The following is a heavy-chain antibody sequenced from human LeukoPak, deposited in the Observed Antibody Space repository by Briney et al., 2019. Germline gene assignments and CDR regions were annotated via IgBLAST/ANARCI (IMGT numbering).Heavy chain of an antibody. CDR2: ISYDGSNK. V-gene: IGHV3-30*18. CDR1: GFTFSSYG. CDR3: AKVIGYSYAWDAFDI. D-gene: IGHD5-18*01. J-gene: IGHJ3*02. Sequence: GGSLRPSCAASGFTFSSYGMHWVRQAPGKGLEWVAVISYDGSNKYYADSVKGRFTISRDNSKNTLYLQMNSLRAEDTAVYYCAKVIGYSYAWDAFDIWGQGTMVTVSS.